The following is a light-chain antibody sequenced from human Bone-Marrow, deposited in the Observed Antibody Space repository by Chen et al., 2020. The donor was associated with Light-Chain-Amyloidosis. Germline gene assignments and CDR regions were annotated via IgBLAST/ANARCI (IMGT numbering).Light chain of an antibody. CDR3: QSDQGSSQGV. V-gene: IGLV6-57*01. J-gene: IGLJ3*02. CDR1: SGSITTNY. CDR2: EDD. Sequence: NFILTQPDSVWESPRRTVIISCTRSSGSITTNYVQWYQQRPGSSPTTLIYEDDQRPSGVPDRFSGSIDRSSNSASLTIAGLKTEDEADYYCQSDQGSSQGVFGGGTKLTVL.